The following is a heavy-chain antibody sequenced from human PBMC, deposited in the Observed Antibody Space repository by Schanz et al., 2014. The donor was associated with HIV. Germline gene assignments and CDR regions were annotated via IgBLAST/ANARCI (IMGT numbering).Heavy chain of an antibody. V-gene: IGHV1-69*01. CDR3: SSAFYSDSGSFYSVDP. CDR1: GGTLTNYA. J-gene: IGHJ5*01. CDR2: IVPMLGKT. Sequence: QVQLVQSGAEVKKPGSSVKVSCKPSGGTLTNYAISWVRQAPGQGLEWMGGIVPMLGKTRYAQKFQGRVTITADESMSTAYMELSSLRSEDTAVYYCSSAFYSDSGSFYSVDPWGQGTLVTVSS. D-gene: IGHD3-10*01.